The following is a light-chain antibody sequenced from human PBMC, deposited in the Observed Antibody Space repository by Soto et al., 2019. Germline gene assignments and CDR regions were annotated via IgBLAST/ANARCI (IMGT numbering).Light chain of an antibody. CDR1: SSDVGGYNY. Sequence: QSVLTQPASVSGSPGQSITISCTGTSSDVGGYNYVSWYQQHPGKAPKLMIYEVSTRPSGVSNRFSGSKSANTASLTISGLQAEDEAEYYCSSYTSTTALVFGTGTKVTVL. CDR2: EVS. V-gene: IGLV2-14*01. J-gene: IGLJ1*01. CDR3: SSYTSTTALV.